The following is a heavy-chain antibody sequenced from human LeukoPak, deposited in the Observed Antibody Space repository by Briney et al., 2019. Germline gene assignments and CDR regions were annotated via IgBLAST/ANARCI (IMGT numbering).Heavy chain of an antibody. CDR1: GYTFTSYY. D-gene: IGHD3-10*01. V-gene: IGHV1-46*01. CDR2: INPSGGST. J-gene: IGHJ4*02. Sequence: ASVKVSCKASGYTFTSYYMHWVRQAPGQGLEWMGIINPSGGSTSYAQKFQGRVTMTRDMSTSTVYMELSSLTAEDTAVYYCAKDGAWLRFGEWSQGTLVTVSS. CDR3: AKDGAWLRFGE.